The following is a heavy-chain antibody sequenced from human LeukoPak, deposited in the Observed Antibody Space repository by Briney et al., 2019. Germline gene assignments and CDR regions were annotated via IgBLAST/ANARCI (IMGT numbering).Heavy chain of an antibody. Sequence: SVKLSCNASGGTFSSYAISWVRHAPGQGLEWMGGIIPIFGTANYAQKFQGRVTITADESTSTAYMELSSLRSEDTAVYYCARAGHYDILTGYWTYFDYWGQGTLVTVSS. CDR2: IIPIFGTA. CDR1: GGTFSSYA. V-gene: IGHV1-69*01. CDR3: ARAGHYDILTGYWTYFDY. D-gene: IGHD3-9*01. J-gene: IGHJ4*02.